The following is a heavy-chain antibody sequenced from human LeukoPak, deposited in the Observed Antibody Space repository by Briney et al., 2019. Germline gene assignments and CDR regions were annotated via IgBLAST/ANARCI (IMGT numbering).Heavy chain of an antibody. CDR3: ARGGETQRSPGSLY. CDR2: INPSGGST. V-gene: IGHV1-46*01. J-gene: IGHJ4*02. D-gene: IGHD5-24*01. CDR1: GYTFTSYY. Sequence: ASVKVTCKASGYTFTSYYMHWVRQTPGQRLEWMGIINPSGGSTSYARKFQGRVTMTRDTSTSTVYMEPSSLRSEDTAVYYCARGGETQRSPGSLYWGQGTLVTVSS.